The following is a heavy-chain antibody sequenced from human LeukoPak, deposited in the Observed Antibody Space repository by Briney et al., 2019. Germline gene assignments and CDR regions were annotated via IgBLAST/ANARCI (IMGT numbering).Heavy chain of an antibody. CDR3: ARDNGDYVWGSYRPWYFDY. Sequence: SETLSLTRTVSGGSISSSSYYWGWIRQPPGKGLEWIGRIYYSGSTYYNPSLKSRVTISVDTSKNQFSLKLSSVTAADTAVYYCARDNGDYVWGSYRPWYFDYWGQGTLVTVSS. V-gene: IGHV4-39*07. D-gene: IGHD3-16*02. J-gene: IGHJ4*02. CDR1: GGSISSSSYY. CDR2: IYYSGST.